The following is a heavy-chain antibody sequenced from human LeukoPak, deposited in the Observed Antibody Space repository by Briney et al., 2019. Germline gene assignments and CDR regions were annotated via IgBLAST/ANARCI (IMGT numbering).Heavy chain of an antibody. V-gene: IGHV1-18*01. CDR3: AKVAFGELFYNWFDP. Sequence: ASVKVSCKASGYTFTSYGISWVRQAPGQGLEWMGWISAYNGNTNYAQKLQGRVTMTTDTSTSTAYMELRSLRSDDTAVYYCAKVAFGELFYNWFDPWGQGTLVTVSS. J-gene: IGHJ5*02. CDR1: GYTFTSYG. CDR2: ISAYNGNT. D-gene: IGHD3-10*01.